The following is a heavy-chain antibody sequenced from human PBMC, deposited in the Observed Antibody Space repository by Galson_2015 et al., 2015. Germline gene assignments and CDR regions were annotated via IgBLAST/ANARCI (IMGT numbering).Heavy chain of an antibody. Sequence: IPIFGTANYAQKFQGRVTITADESTSTAYMELSSLRSEDTAVYYCARGAGGGYCSSTSCPPTVWFDPWGQGTLVTVSS. CDR3: ARGAGGGYCSSTSCPPTVWFDP. J-gene: IGHJ5*02. V-gene: IGHV1-69*01. CDR2: IPIFGTA. D-gene: IGHD2-2*01.